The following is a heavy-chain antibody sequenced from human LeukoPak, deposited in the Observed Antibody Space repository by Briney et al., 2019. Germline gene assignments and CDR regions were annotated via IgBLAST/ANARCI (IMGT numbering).Heavy chain of an antibody. CDR1: GGSISSYY. D-gene: IGHD5-12*01. CDR3: ARGGNIVATSHFDY. J-gene: IGHJ4*02. CDR2: IYYSGST. Sequence: SETLSLTRTVSGGSISSYYWNWIRQPPGKGLEWIGYIYYSGSTNYNPSLKSRVTISVDTSKNQFSLKLSSVTAADTAVYYCARGGNIVATSHFDYWGQGTLVTVSS. V-gene: IGHV4-59*12.